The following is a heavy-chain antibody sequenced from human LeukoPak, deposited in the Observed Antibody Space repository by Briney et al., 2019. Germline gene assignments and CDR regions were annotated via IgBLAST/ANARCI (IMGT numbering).Heavy chain of an antibody. V-gene: IGHV4-39*07. CDR1: GDSISSSPHS. J-gene: IGHJ4*02. D-gene: IGHD1-26*01. CDR3: ARVSVVGAIKGPFDY. CDR2: VYYSGSS. Sequence: SETLSLTCTVSGDSISSSPHSWGWIRQRPGKGLEWIGNVYYSGSSYYNLSLKSRVTISVDMSKNQFSLILTSVTAADTAVYYCARVSVVGAIKGPFDYWGQGTLVTVSS.